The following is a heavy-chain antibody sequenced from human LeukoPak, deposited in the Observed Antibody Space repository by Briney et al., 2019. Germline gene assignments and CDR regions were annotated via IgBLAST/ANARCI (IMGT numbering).Heavy chain of an antibody. J-gene: IGHJ4*02. CDR2: INHSGST. Sequence: SETLSLTCAVYGGSFSGYYWSWIRQPPGKGLEWIGEINHSGSTNYNPSLKSRVTISVDTSKNQFSLKLSSVTAADTAVYYCARAGGWLQFFDYWGQGTLVTVSS. CDR3: ARAGGWLQFFDY. D-gene: IGHD5-24*01. CDR1: GGSFSGYY. V-gene: IGHV4-34*01.